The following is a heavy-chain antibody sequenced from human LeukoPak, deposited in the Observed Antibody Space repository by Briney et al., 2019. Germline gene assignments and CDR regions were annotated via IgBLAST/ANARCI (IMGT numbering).Heavy chain of an antibody. CDR1: GYSFTTYW. CDR3: ARRGGLYGSGSYRFDR. CDR2: IYPGDSDT. V-gene: IGHV5-51*01. J-gene: IGHJ5*02. Sequence: GASLQISCKGSGYSFTTYWIGWVRQMPGRGLEWMGIIYPGDSDTRYSPSFQGQVTISADKSISTAYLQWSSLKASDTAMYYCARRGGLYGSGSYRFDRWGQGTLVTVSS. D-gene: IGHD3-10*01.